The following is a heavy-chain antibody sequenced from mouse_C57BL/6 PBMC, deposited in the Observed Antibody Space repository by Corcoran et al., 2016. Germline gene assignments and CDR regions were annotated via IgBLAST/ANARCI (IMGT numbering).Heavy chain of an antibody. V-gene: IGHV1-63*01. CDR1: GYSFTSYW. CDR2: IYPGDSDT. CDR3: ASQSTGWLSGEAFDI. D-gene: IGHD2-3*01. J-gene: IGHJ3*01. Sequence: VQLVQSGAEVKKPGESLKISCKGSGYSFTSYWIGWVRQMPGKGLGWMGIIYPGDSDTRYSPSFQGQVTISADKSISTAYLQWSSLKASDTAMYYCASQSTGWLSGEAFDIWGQGTMVTVSS.